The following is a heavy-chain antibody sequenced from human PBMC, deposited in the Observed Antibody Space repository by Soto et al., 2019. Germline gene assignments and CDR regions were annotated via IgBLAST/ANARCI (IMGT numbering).Heavy chain of an antibody. Sequence: PGGSLRLPCAASEFTFSNYAMSWVRQAPGKGLEWVSAISYGGGTTYYADSVKGRFTISRDNSKNTLYLQMNSLRAEDTAVYYCAKNPGYYYDSTGYHFDYWGQGT. D-gene: IGHD3-22*01. V-gene: IGHV3-23*01. J-gene: IGHJ4*02. CDR2: ISYGGGTT. CDR3: AKNPGYYYDSTGYHFDY. CDR1: EFTFSNYA.